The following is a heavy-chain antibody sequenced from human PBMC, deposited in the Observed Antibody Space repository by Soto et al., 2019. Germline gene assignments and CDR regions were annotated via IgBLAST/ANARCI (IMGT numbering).Heavy chain of an antibody. V-gene: IGHV3-23*01. Sequence: PGGSLRLSCAASGFTFSSSSMSWVRQAPGKGLEWVSSIRASDGSTYYADSVKGRFTISRDNSKDTLYLQLSSLRAEDTAVYYCAKLLSSWGQGTLVTVSS. CDR3: AKLLSS. D-gene: IGHD3-16*02. CDR2: IRASDGST. CDR1: GFTFSSSS. J-gene: IGHJ5*02.